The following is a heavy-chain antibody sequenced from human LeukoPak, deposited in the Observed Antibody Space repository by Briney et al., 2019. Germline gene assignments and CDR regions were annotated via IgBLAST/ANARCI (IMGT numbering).Heavy chain of an antibody. Sequence: SGPALVKPTQTLTLTCTFSGFSLSTSGMCVSWIRQPPGKALEWLARIDWDDDKYYSTSLKTRPTISKDTSKNQVVLTMTNMDPVDTATYYCARTDVEYSSIGKNYYYGMDVWGQGTTVTVSS. CDR1: GFSLSTSGMC. V-gene: IGHV2-70*11. D-gene: IGHD6-6*01. CDR2: IDWDDDK. J-gene: IGHJ6*02. CDR3: ARTDVEYSSIGKNYYYGMDV.